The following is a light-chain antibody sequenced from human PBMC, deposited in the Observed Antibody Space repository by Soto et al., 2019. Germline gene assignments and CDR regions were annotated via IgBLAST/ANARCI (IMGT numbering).Light chain of an antibody. CDR1: QDISNH. Sequence: DIQLTQSPSFLSASVGDIVTITCRASQDISNHLAWYQQKPGKAPKVLIYGASTLESGVPSRFSGSGYGTEFTLTISSLQPEDFAAYYCQQMESYPLTFGGGTKVEIK. V-gene: IGKV1-9*01. J-gene: IGKJ4*01. CDR3: QQMESYPLT. CDR2: GAS.